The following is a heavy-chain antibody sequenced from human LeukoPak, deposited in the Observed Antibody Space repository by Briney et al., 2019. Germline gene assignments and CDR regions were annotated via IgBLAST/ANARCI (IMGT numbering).Heavy chain of an antibody. Sequence: GGSLRLSCAASRYTFSSHVINWVRQAPGKGLEYVSTISSNGGTTHYAESMKGRVALSRDNSKNTLYLLMSSLRAEDTAVYYCVKGHDSSGYYFSYFDYWGQGALVTVPS. D-gene: IGHD3-22*01. CDR2: ISSNGGTT. V-gene: IGHV3-64D*09. CDR3: VKGHDSSGYYFSYFDY. J-gene: IGHJ4*02. CDR1: RYTFSSHV.